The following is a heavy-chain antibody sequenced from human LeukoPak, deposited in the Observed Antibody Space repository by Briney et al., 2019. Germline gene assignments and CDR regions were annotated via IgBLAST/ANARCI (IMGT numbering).Heavy chain of an antibody. CDR1: GFTFSSYS. CDR3: AREPDYDSSGKDAFDI. Sequence: GGSLRLSCAASGFTFSSYSMNWVRQAPGKGLEWVSSISSSSSYIYYADSVKGRFTISRDNAKNSLYLQMNSLRAEDTAVYYCAREPDYDSSGKDAFDIWGQGTMVTVSS. D-gene: IGHD3-22*01. V-gene: IGHV3-21*01. J-gene: IGHJ3*02. CDR2: ISSSSSYI.